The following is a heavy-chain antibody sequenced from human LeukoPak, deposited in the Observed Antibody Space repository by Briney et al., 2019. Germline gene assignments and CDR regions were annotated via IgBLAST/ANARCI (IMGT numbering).Heavy chain of an antibody. CDR2: IKEDGSEK. D-gene: IGHD3-22*01. CDR3: ARDPSGYYDYFDY. CDR1: GFAFSSHW. Sequence: GGSLRLSCAASGFAFSSHWMTWVRQAPGKGLEWVAQIKEDGSEKYYVDSVKGRFTISRDNAKNSLYLQMNSLRAEDTAVYYCARDPSGYYDYFDYWGQGTLVTVSS. J-gene: IGHJ4*02. V-gene: IGHV3-7*01.